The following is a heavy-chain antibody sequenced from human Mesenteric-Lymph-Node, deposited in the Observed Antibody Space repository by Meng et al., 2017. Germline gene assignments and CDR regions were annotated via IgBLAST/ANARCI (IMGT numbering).Heavy chain of an antibody. CDR1: GFTFSTSP. D-gene: IGHD6-19*01. J-gene: IGHJ5*02. CDR3: AREKGSSGRAGWFDP. CDR2: ISHDGNGK. V-gene: IGHV3-30*01. Sequence: HVQRVEAGGGVVQPGRSLRLSCAASGFTFSTSPMHWVRQAPGKGPEWVAVISHDGNGKQYADSVRDRFTISRDNSKNTLDLQMNSLRLDDTATYYCAREKGSSGRAGWFDPWGQGTLVTVSS.